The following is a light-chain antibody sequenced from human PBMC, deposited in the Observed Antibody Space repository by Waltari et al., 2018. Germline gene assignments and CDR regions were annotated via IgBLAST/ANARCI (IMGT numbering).Light chain of an antibody. J-gene: IGLJ3*02. Sequence: QSALTQPASVSGSPGQSITIPCTGTSSDVGGYNYVSWYQQHPGKAPKLMIYEVSHRPSGVSNRFSGSKSGNTASLTISGLQAEDEADYYCSSYTSSSPWVFGGGTKLTVL. V-gene: IGLV2-14*01. CDR3: SSYTSSSPWV. CDR2: EVS. CDR1: SSDVGGYNY.